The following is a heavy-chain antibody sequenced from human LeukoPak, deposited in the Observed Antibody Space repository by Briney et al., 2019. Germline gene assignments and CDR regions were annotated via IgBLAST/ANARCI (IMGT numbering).Heavy chain of an antibody. CDR2: ITGSGDTT. CDR3: AKREDYDILTGYYVSDF. J-gene: IGHJ4*02. D-gene: IGHD3-9*01. V-gene: IGHV3-23*01. Sequence: PGASLRLSCAASGFIFRNYAMSWVRQAPGKGLEWVSAITGSGDTTYYADSVKGRFTISRDNSKNTLYVEMNTLRAEDTAVYYCAKREDYDILTGYYVSDFWGQGTLVTVSS. CDR1: GFIFRNYA.